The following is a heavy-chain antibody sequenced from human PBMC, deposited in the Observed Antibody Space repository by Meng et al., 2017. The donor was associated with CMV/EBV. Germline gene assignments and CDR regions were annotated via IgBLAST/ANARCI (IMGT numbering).Heavy chain of an antibody. V-gene: IGHV3-9*01. CDR2: ISWNSGSI. Sequence: GGSLRLSCAASGFTFDDYAMHWGRQAPGKGLEWVSGISWNSGSIGYADSVKGRFTISRDNAKNSLYLQMNSLRAEDTALYYCAAKDLAFDYWGQGTLVTVSS. CDR1: GFTFDDYA. J-gene: IGHJ4*02. D-gene: IGHD5-12*01. CDR3: AAKDLAFDY.